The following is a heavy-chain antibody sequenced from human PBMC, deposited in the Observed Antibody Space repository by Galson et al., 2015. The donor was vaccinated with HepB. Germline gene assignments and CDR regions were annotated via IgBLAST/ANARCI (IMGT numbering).Heavy chain of an antibody. CDR3: ARDRAPRYGDFDY. D-gene: IGHD4-17*01. Sequence: SVKVSCKASGGTFSSYTISWVRQAPGQGLEWMGRIIPILGIANYAQKFQGRVTITADKSTSTAYMELSSLRSEDTAVYYCARDRAPRYGDFDYWGQGTLVTVSS. V-gene: IGHV1-69*04. CDR1: GGTFSSYT. CDR2: IIPILGIA. J-gene: IGHJ4*02.